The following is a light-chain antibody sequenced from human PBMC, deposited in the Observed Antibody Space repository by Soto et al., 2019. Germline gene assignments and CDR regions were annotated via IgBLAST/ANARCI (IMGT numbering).Light chain of an antibody. CDR2: GNI. Sequence: QSVLTQPPSVSGAPGQRVIISCTGSRSNIGAGYDVHWYQQLPGTAPKLLIYGNINRPSGVPDRFSGSKSGTSASLAITGLQAEDEADYYCQSYDSSLGALFDGGTKLTVL. V-gene: IGLV1-40*01. J-gene: IGLJ2*01. CDR3: QSYDSSLGAL. CDR1: RSNIGAGYD.